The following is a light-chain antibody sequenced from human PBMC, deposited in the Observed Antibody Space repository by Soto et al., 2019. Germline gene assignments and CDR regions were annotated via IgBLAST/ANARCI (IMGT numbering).Light chain of an antibody. J-gene: IGKJ2*01. Sequence: DIQMTQSPSSLSASVGDSVTITCRASQPVSDYLNWYQQKPGKAPKLLIYAASTLQSGVPSRFSGDGSGTDFTLTITSLQPEDFATYICQQSFSAPYTFGQGTKLEIK. CDR1: QPVSDY. CDR3: QQSFSAPYT. V-gene: IGKV1-39*01. CDR2: AAS.